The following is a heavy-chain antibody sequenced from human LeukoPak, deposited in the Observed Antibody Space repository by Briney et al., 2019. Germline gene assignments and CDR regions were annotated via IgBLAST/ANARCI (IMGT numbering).Heavy chain of an antibody. Sequence: ASVKVSCKASGYTFTSYDIHWVRQATGQGLEWMGRVNPNRGDTDYAQKFQGRVSMTRDTSISTAYMELSSLRSEDTALYYCARAPLNEWPTDYYMDVWGKGTTVTVSS. V-gene: IGHV1-8*01. CDR2: VNPNRGDT. CDR1: GYTFTSYD. CDR3: ARAPLNEWPTDYYMDV. D-gene: IGHD1-1*01. J-gene: IGHJ6*03.